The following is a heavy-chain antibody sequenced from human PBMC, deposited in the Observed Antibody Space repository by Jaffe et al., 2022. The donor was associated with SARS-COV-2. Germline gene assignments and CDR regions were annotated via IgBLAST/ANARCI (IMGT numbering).Heavy chain of an antibody. D-gene: IGHD3-10*01. J-gene: IGHJ4*02. CDR3: ARSGATGRGAWYSDY. CDR2: IKQDGSEK. Sequence: EVQLVESGGGLVQPGGSLRLSCTGSGFTFSSYWMIWVRQAPGKGLEWVANIKQDGSEKYYVDSVKGRLTISRDNAKNSLYLQMNSLRVEDTAVYYCARSGATGRGAWYSDYWGQGTLVTVSS. V-gene: IGHV3-7*01. CDR1: GFTFSSYW.